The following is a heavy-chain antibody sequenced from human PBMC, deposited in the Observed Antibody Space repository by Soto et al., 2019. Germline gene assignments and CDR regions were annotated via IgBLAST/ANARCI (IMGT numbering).Heavy chain of an antibody. D-gene: IGHD6-25*01. Sequence: EVQLLESGGGLVQPGGSLRLSCAASGFTFSTYALSWVRQAPGKGLEWVSAITGNGGSTYYADSVKGRFTISRDNSKKTLYLQMNRLRVEDAAVDYCAKNSAATFRVGSDYWGQGTLVTVSS. V-gene: IGHV3-23*01. CDR1: GFTFSTYA. CDR2: ITGNGGST. CDR3: AKNSAATFRVGSDY. J-gene: IGHJ4*02.